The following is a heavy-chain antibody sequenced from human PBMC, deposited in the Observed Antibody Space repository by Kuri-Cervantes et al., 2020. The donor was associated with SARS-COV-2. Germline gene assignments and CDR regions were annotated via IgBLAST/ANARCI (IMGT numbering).Heavy chain of an antibody. CDR1: GFTFSSYA. J-gene: IGHJ4*02. V-gene: IGHV3-23*01. CDR3: AKDLGIIMIRGGYFDY. D-gene: IGHD3-10*01. CDR2: ISGSGGST. Sequence: GESLKISCAASGFTFSSYAMSWVRQAPGKGLEWVSAISGSGGSTYDADSVKGRFNHTRANSKNTLEPQMESLRVEDTAVYCCAKDLGIIMIRGGYFDYWDQGTLVTVSS.